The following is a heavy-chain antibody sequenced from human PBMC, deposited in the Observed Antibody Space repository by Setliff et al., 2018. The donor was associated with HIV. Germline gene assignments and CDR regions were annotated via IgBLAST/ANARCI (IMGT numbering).Heavy chain of an antibody. J-gene: IGHJ3*02. Sequence: ASVKVSCKASGYGFTSYSIHWVRQAPGKRLAWMGWKYAGNGNTKYTQNFRGRVTFTRDTSASTAYMELSGMGVEVTAVYSCARLSAADMWGGGLFDIWGQGTMVTVSS. CDR1: GYGFTSYS. V-gene: IGHV1-3*01. CDR3: ARLSAADMWGGGLFDI. D-gene: IGHD3-16*01. CDR2: KYAGNGNT.